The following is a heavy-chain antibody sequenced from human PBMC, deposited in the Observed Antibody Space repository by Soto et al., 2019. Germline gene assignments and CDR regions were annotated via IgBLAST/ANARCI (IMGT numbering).Heavy chain of an antibody. J-gene: IGHJ4*02. CDR3: ARIYYDSSGYYYSAGDY. D-gene: IGHD3-22*01. CDR2: IYPGDSDT. CDR1: GYSFTSYW. Sequence: AESLKISCKGSGYSFTSYWIGWVRQMPGKGLEWMGIIYPGDSDTRYSPSFQGQVTISADKSISTAYLQWSSLKASDTAMYYCARIYYDSSGYYYSAGDYWGQGTLVTVSS. V-gene: IGHV5-51*01.